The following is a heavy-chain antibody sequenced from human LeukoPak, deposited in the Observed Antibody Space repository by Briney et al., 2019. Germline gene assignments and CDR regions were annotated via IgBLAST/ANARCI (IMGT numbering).Heavy chain of an antibody. Sequence: ASETLSLTCAVYGGSFSDYFWGWIRQPPGKGLEWIGEINHNGRTYYNPSLKSRVTISVDTSKNQFSLNLSSVTAADTAVYYCARDVVVVPAAIHYGMDVWGQGTTVTVSS. V-gene: IGHV4-34*01. CDR2: INHNGRT. CDR1: GGSFSDYF. CDR3: ARDVVVVPAAIHYGMDV. D-gene: IGHD2-2*01. J-gene: IGHJ6*02.